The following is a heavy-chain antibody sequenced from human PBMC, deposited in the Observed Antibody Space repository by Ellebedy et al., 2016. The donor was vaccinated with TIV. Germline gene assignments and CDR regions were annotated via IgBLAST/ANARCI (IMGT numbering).Heavy chain of an antibody. V-gene: IGHV4-59*08. Sequence: MPSETLSLTCTVSGGSISSYYWSWIRQPPGKGLEWIGYIYYSGSTNYNPSLKSRVTISVDTSKNQFSLKLSSVTAADTAVYYCARLLVFGELEGFDPWGQGTLVTVSS. J-gene: IGHJ5*02. D-gene: IGHD3-10*02. CDR1: GGSISSYY. CDR3: ARLLVFGELEGFDP. CDR2: IYYSGST.